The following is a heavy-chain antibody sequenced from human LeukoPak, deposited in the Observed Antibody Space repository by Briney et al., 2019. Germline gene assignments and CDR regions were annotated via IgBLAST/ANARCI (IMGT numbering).Heavy chain of an antibody. Sequence: GGSLRLSCAASGFTFDDYGMSWVRQAPGKGLEWVSGINWNGGSTGYADSVKGRFTISRDNAKNSLYLQMNSLGAEDTALYYCARVQGYYYYYYMDVWGKGTTVTVSS. J-gene: IGHJ6*03. CDR2: INWNGGST. CDR1: GFTFDDYG. CDR3: ARVQGYYYYYYMDV. V-gene: IGHV3-20*04. D-gene: IGHD4-11*01.